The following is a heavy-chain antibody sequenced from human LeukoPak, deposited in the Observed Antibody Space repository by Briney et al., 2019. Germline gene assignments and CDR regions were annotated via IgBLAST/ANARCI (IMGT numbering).Heavy chain of an antibody. V-gene: IGHV4-34*01. Sequence: SETLSLTCAVYGGSFSGYYWGWIRQPPGKGLEWIGSIYYSGSTYYNPSLKSRVTVSVDTSKNQFSLKLSSVTAADTAVYYCARSILLWFGELHLGAFDIWGQGTMVTVSS. CDR3: ARSILLWFGELHLGAFDI. CDR1: GGSFSGYY. CDR2: IYYSGST. J-gene: IGHJ3*02. D-gene: IGHD3-10*01.